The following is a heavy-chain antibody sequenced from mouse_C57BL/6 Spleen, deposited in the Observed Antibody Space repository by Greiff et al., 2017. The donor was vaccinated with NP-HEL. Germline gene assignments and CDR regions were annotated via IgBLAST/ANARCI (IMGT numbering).Heavy chain of an antibody. CDR3: ARDYYGSSYYFDY. V-gene: IGHV5-9*01. CDR1: GFTFSSYT. CDR2: ISGGGGNT. Sequence: EVKLVESGGGLVKPGGSLKLSCAASGFTFSSYTMSWVRQTPEKRLEWVATISGGGGNTYYPDSVKGRFTISRDNAKNTLYLQMSSLRSEDTSLYYCARDYYGSSYYFDYWGQGTTLTVSS. D-gene: IGHD1-1*01. J-gene: IGHJ2*01.